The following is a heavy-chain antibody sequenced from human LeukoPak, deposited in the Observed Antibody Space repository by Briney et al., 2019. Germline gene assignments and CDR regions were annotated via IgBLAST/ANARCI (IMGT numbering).Heavy chain of an antibody. CDR2: INHSGST. CDR1: GVSFSGYC. D-gene: IGHD6-13*01. Sequence: PSETLSLTCAAYGVSFSGYCWSWIRQPPGKGLEWIGEINHSGSTNYNPSLKSRVTISVDTSKNQFSLKLSSVTAADTAVYYCASSPTAIAAAGTGVIPNYFDYWGQGTLVTVSS. V-gene: IGHV4-34*01. CDR3: ASSPTAIAAAGTGVIPNYFDY. J-gene: IGHJ4*02.